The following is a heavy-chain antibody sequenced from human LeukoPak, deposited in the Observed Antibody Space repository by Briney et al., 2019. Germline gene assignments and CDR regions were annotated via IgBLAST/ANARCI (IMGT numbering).Heavy chain of an antibody. CDR1: GFTFSRYG. V-gene: IGHV3-74*01. D-gene: IGHD6-13*01. J-gene: IGHJ4*02. CDR2: INSDGRST. Sequence: TGGSLRLSCAASGFTFSRYGMHWVRQAPDKGLMWVARINSDGRSTSYAASVKGRFTFSRDNAKSTLYLQMDSLRAEDTAVYYCARGTGSDSWYIDYWGQGTLVSVSS. CDR3: ARGTGSDSWYIDY.